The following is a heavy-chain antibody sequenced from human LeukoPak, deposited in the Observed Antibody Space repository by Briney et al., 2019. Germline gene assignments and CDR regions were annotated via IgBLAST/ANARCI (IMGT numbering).Heavy chain of an antibody. D-gene: IGHD3-16*02. J-gene: IGHJ6*02. Sequence: KASETLSLTCTVSGGSISSSSYYWGWIRQPPGKGLEWIGSIYYSGSTYYNPSLKSRVTISVDTSKNQFSLKLSSVTAADTAVYYCAKDSYDYAWGSYRFYYYYYGMDVWGQGTTVTVSS. CDR2: IYYSGST. CDR3: AKDSYDYAWGSYRFYYYYYGMDV. V-gene: IGHV4-39*02. CDR1: GGSISSSSYY.